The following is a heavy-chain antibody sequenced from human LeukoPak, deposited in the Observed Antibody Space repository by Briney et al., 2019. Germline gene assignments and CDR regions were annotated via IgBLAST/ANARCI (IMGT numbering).Heavy chain of an antibody. V-gene: IGHV3-15*01. CDR2: IKSKTDGGTT. D-gene: IGHD6-13*01. Sequence: NPGGSLRLSCAASGFTFSNAWMSWVRQAPGKGLEWVGRIKSKTDGGTTDYAAPVKGRFTISRDDSKNTLYLQMNSLKTEDTAVYYCTTDSDGSSSSGYFDYWGQGTLVTVSS. CDR1: GFTFSNAW. J-gene: IGHJ4*02. CDR3: TTDSDGSSSSGYFDY.